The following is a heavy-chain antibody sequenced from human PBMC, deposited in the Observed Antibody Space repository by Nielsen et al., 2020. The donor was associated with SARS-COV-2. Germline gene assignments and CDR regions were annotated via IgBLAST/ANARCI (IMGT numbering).Heavy chain of an antibody. D-gene: IGHD6-19*01. Sequence: GGSLRLSCVVSGFTISTYAMSWVRQAPGKGLEWVSAISASTYYADSVKGRFTISRDNADNSLSLQMNSLRAEDTAVYYCARESVTGTDAFDIWGQGTVVTVSS. CDR3: ARESVTGTDAFDI. CDR2: ISAST. V-gene: IGHV3-23*01. CDR1: GFTISTYA. J-gene: IGHJ3*02.